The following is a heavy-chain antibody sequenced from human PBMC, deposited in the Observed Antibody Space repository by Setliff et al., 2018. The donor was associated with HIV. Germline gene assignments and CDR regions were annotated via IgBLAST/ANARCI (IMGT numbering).Heavy chain of an antibody. Sequence: ASVKVSCKASGYSLSTYAISWVRQAPGQGLEWMGWIDSNNGNRNFAQKFRGRVTVTTDISTNTAYMEVRSLSFDDTAVYYCVRLTADRTNYYYYMDVWGKGTAVTVSS. CDR1: GYSLSTYA. D-gene: IGHD2-8*01. CDR3: VRLTADRTNYYYYMDV. CDR2: IDSNNGNR. V-gene: IGHV1-18*01. J-gene: IGHJ6*03.